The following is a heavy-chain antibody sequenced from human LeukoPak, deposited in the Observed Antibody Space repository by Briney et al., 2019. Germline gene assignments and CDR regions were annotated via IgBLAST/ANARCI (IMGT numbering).Heavy chain of an antibody. CDR1: GYTFTGYY. CDR3: ARGSHYGDLRRVWAFDI. J-gene: IGHJ3*02. Sequence: ASVKVSCKASGYTFTGYYMHWVRQAPGQGLEWMGWINPNSGGTNYAQKFQGRVTMTRDTSISTAYMELSRLRSDDTAVYYCARGSHYGDLRRVWAFDIWGQGTMVTVSS. D-gene: IGHD4-17*01. V-gene: IGHV1-2*02. CDR2: INPNSGGT.